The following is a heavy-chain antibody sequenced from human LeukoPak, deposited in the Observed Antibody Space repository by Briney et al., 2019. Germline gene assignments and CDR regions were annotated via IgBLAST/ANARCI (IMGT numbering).Heavy chain of an antibody. CDR2: IIPIFGTA. CDR3: ASISYYDSGGDDY. D-gene: IGHD3-22*01. V-gene: IGHV1-69*13. CDR1: GGTFSSYA. Sequence: SVKVSCKASGGTFSSYAISWVRQAPGQGLEWMGGIIPIFGTANYAQKFQGRVTITADESTSTAYMELRSLRSDDTAVYYCASISYYDSGGDDYWGQGTLVTVSS. J-gene: IGHJ4*02.